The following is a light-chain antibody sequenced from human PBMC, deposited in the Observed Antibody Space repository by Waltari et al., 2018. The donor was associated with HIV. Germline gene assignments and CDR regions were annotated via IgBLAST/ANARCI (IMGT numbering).Light chain of an antibody. CDR1: SSNIGSNY. CDR2: RNN. CDR3: AAWDDSLSGRV. Sequence: QSVLTQPPSASGTPGQRVTISCSGRSSNIGSNYVYWYQQLPGTTPKLLIYRNNQRPSGVPDRCSGSKSGTSASLAISGLRSEDEADYYCAAWDDSLSGRVFGGGTKLTVL. V-gene: IGLV1-47*01. J-gene: IGLJ3*02.